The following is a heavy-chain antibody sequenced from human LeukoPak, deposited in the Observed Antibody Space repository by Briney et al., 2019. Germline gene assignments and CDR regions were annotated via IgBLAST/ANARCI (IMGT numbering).Heavy chain of an antibody. D-gene: IGHD1-7*01. Sequence: GDSLTHLCAAWGFTWKKYGMRWVRQAPGKGLERVSAICFTVCSTYFAHSVKGRFTISRYNSNNTLYLQMNSLRAEDTAVYYCAKGRAYNWYYMVYFDYWGQGTLVTVSS. J-gene: IGHJ4*02. V-gene: IGHV3-23*01. CDR1: GFTWKKYG. CDR2: ICFTVCST. CDR3: AKGRAYNWYYMVYFDY.